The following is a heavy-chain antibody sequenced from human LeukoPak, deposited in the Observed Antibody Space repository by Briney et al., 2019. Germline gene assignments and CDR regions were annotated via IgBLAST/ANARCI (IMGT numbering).Heavy chain of an antibody. CDR1: GYSFTNYW. CDR2: IYPDDSST. D-gene: IGHD6-25*01. Sequence: GESLKISCKGSGYSFTNYWIAWVRQMPGKGLEWMGIIYPDDSSTKYRPSFQGQVTISADKSISTAYLQWSSLKASDTAIYYCARTRTLSAPPDYWGQGTLITVS. CDR3: ARTRTLSAPPDY. J-gene: IGHJ4*02. V-gene: IGHV5-51*01.